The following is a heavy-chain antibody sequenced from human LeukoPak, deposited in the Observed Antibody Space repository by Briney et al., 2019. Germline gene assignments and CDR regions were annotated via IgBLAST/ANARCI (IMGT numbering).Heavy chain of an antibody. V-gene: IGHV1-18*01. CDR2: ISAYNGNT. D-gene: IGHD1-1*01. CDR3: ARLEVSGNDGYAFDI. J-gene: IGHJ3*02. Sequence: ASVKVSCKASGYTFTSYGISWVRQAPGQGLEWMGWISAYNGNTNYAQKLQGRVTMTTDTSTSTAYMELSSLRSEDTAVYYCARLEVSGNDGYAFDIWGQGTMVTVSS. CDR1: GYTFTSYG.